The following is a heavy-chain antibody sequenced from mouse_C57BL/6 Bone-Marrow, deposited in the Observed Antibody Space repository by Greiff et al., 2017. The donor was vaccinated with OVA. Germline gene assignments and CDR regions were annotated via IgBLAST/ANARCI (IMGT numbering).Heavy chain of an antibody. D-gene: IGHD3-2*02. CDR3: AKEGGLILRGFDV. J-gene: IGHJ1*03. Sequence: VQLQQSGPGLVKPGASVKISCKASGYAFSSSWMNWVKQRPGKGLEWIGLIYPGDGDTNYNGKFKGKATLTADKSSSTPYMQICSLTSEDSAVDYCAKEGGLILRGFDVWGTGTTVTVSS. CDR1: GYAFSSSW. V-gene: IGHV1-82*01. CDR2: IYPGDGDT.